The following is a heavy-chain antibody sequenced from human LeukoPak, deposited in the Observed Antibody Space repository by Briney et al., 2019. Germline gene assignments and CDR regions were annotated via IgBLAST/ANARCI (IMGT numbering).Heavy chain of an antibody. D-gene: IGHD6-19*01. J-gene: IGHJ4*02. CDR2: ISGSGGST. V-gene: IGHV3-23*01. CDR3: AKHGSGSGWYFY. CDR1: GFTVSSYA. Sequence: GGSLRLSCAASGFTVSSYAMSWVRQARGKGLEWVSAISGSGGSTYYADSVKGRFTISRDNSKNTLYLQMNSLRAEDTAVYYCAKHGSGSGWYFYWGQGTLVTVSS.